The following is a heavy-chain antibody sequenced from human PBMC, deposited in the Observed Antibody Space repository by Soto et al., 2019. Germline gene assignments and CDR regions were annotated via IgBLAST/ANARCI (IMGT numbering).Heavy chain of an antibody. CDR3: ARDLGLVGATTAYYYGMDV. J-gene: IGHJ6*02. Sequence: GGSLRLSCAASEFTFSHYSMHWVRQAPDLGLEWVAFISYDGSNKYYADSVKGRFTISRDNAKNSLYLQMNSLRAEDTAVYYCARDLGLVGATTAYYYGMDVWGQGTTVTVSS. D-gene: IGHD1-26*01. CDR1: EFTFSHYS. V-gene: IGHV3-30-3*01. CDR2: ISYDGSNK.